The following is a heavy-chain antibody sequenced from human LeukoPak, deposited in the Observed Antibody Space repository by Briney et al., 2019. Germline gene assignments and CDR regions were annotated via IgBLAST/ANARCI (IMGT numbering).Heavy chain of an antibody. CDR3: ARRGFLDY. CDR1: GGSITGYY. V-gene: IGHV4-59*08. Sequence: SETLSLTCTVSGGSITGYYWSWIRQPPGKGLEWIGYISNSGTINYNPSLKSRVTMSGDTSKNQFSLRLSSVTAADSAVYYCARRGFLDYWGQGILVTVSS. CDR2: ISNSGTI. D-gene: IGHD6-25*01. J-gene: IGHJ4*02.